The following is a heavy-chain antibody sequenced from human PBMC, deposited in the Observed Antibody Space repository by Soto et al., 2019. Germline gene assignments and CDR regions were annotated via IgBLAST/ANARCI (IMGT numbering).Heavy chain of an antibody. D-gene: IGHD1-7*01. CDR2: SSATGADT. Sequence: EVQLLESGGGLVQPGGSLRLSCAASGFTFSSYGMTWVRQAPGKGLEWVSFSSATGADTYYADSVKGRSTISGDNSKNTVYLQMTSLSADDTAVYYCAKDRRAGGNYGFYSDFWGPGALVIVSS. CDR3: AKDRRAGGNYGFYSDF. V-gene: IGHV3-23*01. J-gene: IGHJ4*02. CDR1: GFTFSSYG.